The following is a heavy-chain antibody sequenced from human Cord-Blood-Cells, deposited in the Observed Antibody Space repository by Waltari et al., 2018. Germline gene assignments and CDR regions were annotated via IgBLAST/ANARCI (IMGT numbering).Heavy chain of an antibody. CDR3: AKDNWNYFDY. CDR2: ISYDGSNK. D-gene: IGHD1-20*01. V-gene: IGHV3-30*18. CDR1: GFTFSSYG. J-gene: IGHJ4*02. Sequence: QVQLVESGGGVVQPGRSLRLSCAASGFTFSSYGMHWVRQAPGKGLEWVAVISYDGSNKYYADSVKGRFTISRDNSKNTLYLQMNSLRAEDTAVYYCAKDNWNYFDYWGQGTLVTVSS.